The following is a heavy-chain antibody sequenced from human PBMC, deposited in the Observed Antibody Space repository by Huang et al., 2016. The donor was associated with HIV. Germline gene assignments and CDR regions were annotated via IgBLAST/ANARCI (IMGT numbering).Heavy chain of an antibody. D-gene: IGHD4-17*01. V-gene: IGHV1-69*13. J-gene: IGHJ4*02. Sequence: QVQLVQSGAEVVKPGSSVKVSCKASGGTLSSHSISWVRQAPGQGIEWMGGIIPIFATANDARIFQGRVTITADEATSTVYLELSSLRSDDTAVYYCARVHGDYEDYFFDYWGQGTLVIVSS. CDR1: GGTLSSHS. CDR2: IIPIFATA. CDR3: ARVHGDYEDYFFDY.